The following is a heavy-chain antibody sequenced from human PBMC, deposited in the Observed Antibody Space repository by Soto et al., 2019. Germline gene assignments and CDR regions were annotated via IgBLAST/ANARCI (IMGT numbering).Heavy chain of an antibody. J-gene: IGHJ5*02. CDR1: GVSISSSNW. CDR2: IYHSGST. D-gene: IGHD6-13*01. CDR3: ARVWLAAAGIIVRWFDP. V-gene: IGHV4-4*02. Sequence: PSETLSLTCAVSGVSISSSNWWSGVRQPPGKGLEWIGEIYHSGSTNYNPSLKSRVTISVDKSKNQFSLKLSSVTAADTAVYYCARVWLAAAGIIVRWFDPWGQGTLVT.